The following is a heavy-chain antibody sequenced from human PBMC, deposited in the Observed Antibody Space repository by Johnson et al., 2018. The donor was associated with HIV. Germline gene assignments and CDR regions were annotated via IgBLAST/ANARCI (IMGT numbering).Heavy chain of an antibody. V-gene: IGHV3-30-3*01. D-gene: IGHD3-22*01. CDR3: ARDGTRYYYDSSGSRGTFDI. CDR2: ISYDGSNK. Sequence: QVHLVESGGGLVQPGGSLRLSCAASGFTFSSYWMSWVRQAPGKGLEWVAVISYDGSNKYYADSVKDRFTISRDNSKNTLCLQMNSLRPEDTAVFYCARDGTRYYYDSSGSRGTFDIWGQGTMVTVSS. J-gene: IGHJ3*02. CDR1: GFTFSSYW.